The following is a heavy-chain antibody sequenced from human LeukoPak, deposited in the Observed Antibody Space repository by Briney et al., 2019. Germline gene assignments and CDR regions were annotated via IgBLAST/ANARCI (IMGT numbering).Heavy chain of an antibody. CDR2: IIPILGIA. CDR1: GGTFSSYA. D-gene: IGHD2-2*01. V-gene: IGHV1-69*04. Sequence: ASVKVSCKASGGTFSSYAISWVRQAPGQGLEWMGRIIPILGIANYAQKFQGRVTITADESTSTAYMELSSLRSEDTAVYYCAREGVVIPAAIPSFDYWGQGTLVTVSS. CDR3: AREGVVIPAAIPSFDY. J-gene: IGHJ4*02.